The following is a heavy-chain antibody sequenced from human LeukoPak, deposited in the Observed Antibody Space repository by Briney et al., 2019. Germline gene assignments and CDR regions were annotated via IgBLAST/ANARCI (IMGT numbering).Heavy chain of an antibody. J-gene: IGHJ2*01. CDR3: ARGGAVAGRYWYFDL. CDR2: INHSGST. CDR1: GGSFSGYY. Sequence: SETLSLTCAVYGGSFSGYYWSWIRQPPGKGLEWIGEINHSGSTNYNPSLKSRVTISVDTSKNQFSLKLSSMTAADTAVYYCARGGAVAGRYWYFDLWGRGALVTVSS. D-gene: IGHD6-19*01. V-gene: IGHV4-34*01.